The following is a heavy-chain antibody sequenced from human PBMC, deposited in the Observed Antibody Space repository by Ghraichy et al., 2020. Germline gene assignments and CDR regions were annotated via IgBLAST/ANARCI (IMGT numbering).Heavy chain of an antibody. CDR3: AKDREAAAGYLYYFDY. D-gene: IGHD6-13*01. CDR1: GFTFSSYA. Sequence: GGSLRLSCAASGFTFSSYAMSWVRQAPGKGLEWVSAISGSGGSTYYADSVKGRFTISRDNSKNTLYLQMNSLRAEDTAVYYCAKDREAAAGYLYYFDYWGQGTLVTVSS. J-gene: IGHJ4*02. CDR2: ISGSGGST. V-gene: IGHV3-23*01.